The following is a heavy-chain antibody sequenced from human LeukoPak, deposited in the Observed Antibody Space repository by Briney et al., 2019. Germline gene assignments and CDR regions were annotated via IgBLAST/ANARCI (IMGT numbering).Heavy chain of an antibody. CDR3: ARVGSSSWTTYFDY. D-gene: IGHD6-13*01. Sequence: GASVKVSCKASRYTFTSYAMNWVRQAPGQGLEWMGWINTNTGNPTYAQGFTGRFVFSLDTSVSTAYLQISSLKAEDTAVYYCARVGSSSWTTYFDYWGQGTLVTVSS. CDR2: INTNTGNP. V-gene: IGHV7-4-1*02. CDR1: RYTFTSYA. J-gene: IGHJ4*02.